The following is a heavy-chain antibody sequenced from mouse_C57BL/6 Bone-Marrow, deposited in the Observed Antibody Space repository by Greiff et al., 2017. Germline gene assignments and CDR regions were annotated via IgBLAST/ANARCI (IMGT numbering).Heavy chain of an antibody. J-gene: IGHJ3*01. CDR1: GYTFTSYW. Sequence: QVQLQQSGAELVKPGASVKLSCKASGYTFTSYWMHWVKQRPGQGLEWIGMIHPNSGSTNYNEKFKSKATLTVDKSSSTAYMQLSSLTSEDSAVYYCARSKRRIEPFAYWGQGTLVTVSA. CDR2: IHPNSGST. CDR3: ARSKRRIEPFAY. V-gene: IGHV1-64*01.